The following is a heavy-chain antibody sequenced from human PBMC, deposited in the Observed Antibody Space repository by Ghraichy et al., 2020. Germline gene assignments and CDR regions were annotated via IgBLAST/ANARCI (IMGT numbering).Heavy chain of an antibody. Sequence: QPPGKGLDWVGEIDHSERTKYNPSLKSRITISLDMSKNHFSLKLISVTAADTALYYCATLEGTGWYFDYWGKGTLFTVYS. CDR3: ATLEGTGWYFDY. D-gene: IGHD6-19*01. V-gene: IGHV4-34*01. J-gene: IGHJ4*02. CDR2: IDHSERT.